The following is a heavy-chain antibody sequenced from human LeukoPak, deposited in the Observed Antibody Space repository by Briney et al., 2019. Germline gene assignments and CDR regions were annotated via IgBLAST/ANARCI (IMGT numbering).Heavy chain of an antibody. CDR1: GSTFSTYW. CDR2: INRHGSEK. D-gene: IGHD6-13*01. CDR3: ARNGEQLTPFDY. Sequence: GGSLRPSCAASGSTFSTYWMSWVRQAPGKGLEWVANINRHGSEKYYVDSVRGRFTISRDNAKNSLYLQMNSLRAEDTAVYYCARNGEQLTPFDYWGQGTLVTVSS. J-gene: IGHJ4*02. V-gene: IGHV3-7*01.